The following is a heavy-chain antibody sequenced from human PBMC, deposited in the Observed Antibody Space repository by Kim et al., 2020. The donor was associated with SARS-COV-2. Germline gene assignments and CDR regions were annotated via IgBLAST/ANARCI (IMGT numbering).Heavy chain of an antibody. Sequence: KGRITISRENAKNSLYLQMNSRRDEDTAVYYCARDTTYDFWSGYSRSFDYWGQGTLVTVSS. J-gene: IGHJ4*02. D-gene: IGHD3-3*01. CDR3: ARDTTYDFWSGYSRSFDY. V-gene: IGHV3-48*02.